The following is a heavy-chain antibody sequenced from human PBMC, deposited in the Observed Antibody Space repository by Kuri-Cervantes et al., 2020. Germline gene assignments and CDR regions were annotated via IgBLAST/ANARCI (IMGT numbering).Heavy chain of an antibody. D-gene: IGHD3-22*01. V-gene: IGHV3-30-3*01. J-gene: IGHJ4*02. CDR1: GFTFSSYA. CDR3: ARADYDSNGYYWFYFDY. CDR2: ISYDGSNK. Sequence: GESLKISCAASGFTFSSYAMHWVRQAPGKGLEWVAVISYDGSNKYYADSVKGRFTISRDNSKTTLYLQMNSLRAEDTAVYYCARADYDSNGYYWFYFDYWGQGTLVTVSS.